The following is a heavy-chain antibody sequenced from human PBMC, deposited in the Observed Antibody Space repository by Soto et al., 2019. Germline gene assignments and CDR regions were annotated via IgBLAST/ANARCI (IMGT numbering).Heavy chain of an antibody. Sequence: SETLSLTCSVSGASMTNYYGSWVRQSPGRGLEWIGYMFYTGRSNYNPSLKSRVAISIDTSKNQIYLNLRSVTAADTAVYYCVRSGHSFGGVVWGQGTLVTVSS. D-gene: IGHD3-16*01. CDR1: GASMTNYY. J-gene: IGHJ4*02. CDR3: VRSGHSFGGVV. CDR2: MFYTGRS. V-gene: IGHV4-59*13.